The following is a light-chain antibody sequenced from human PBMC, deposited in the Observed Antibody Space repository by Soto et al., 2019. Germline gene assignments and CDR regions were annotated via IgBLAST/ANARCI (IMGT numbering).Light chain of an antibody. CDR2: DVS. Sequence: QSVLTQPASVSGSPGQSIPISCTGTSSDVGGYNYVSWYQQHPGKAPKLMIYDVSNRPSGVSNRFSGSKSGNTASLTISGLQAEDEADYYCRSYTSSSTLDVFGTGTKVTVL. J-gene: IGLJ1*01. CDR3: RSYTSSSTLDV. V-gene: IGLV2-14*01. CDR1: SSDVGGYNY.